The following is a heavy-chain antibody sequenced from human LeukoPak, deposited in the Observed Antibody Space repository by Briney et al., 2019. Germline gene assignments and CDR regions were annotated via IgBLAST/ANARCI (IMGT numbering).Heavy chain of an antibody. CDR1: GGSFSGYY. CDR3: ARGRLLWFGELSHPDYYYGMDV. V-gene: IGHV4-34*01. Sequence: PSETLSLTCAVYGGSFSGYYWSWIHQPPGKGLEWIGEINHSGSTNYNPSLKSRVTISVDTSKNQFSLKLSSVTAADTAVYYCARGRLLWFGELSHPDYYYGMDVWGQGTTVTVSS. J-gene: IGHJ6*02. CDR2: INHSGST. D-gene: IGHD3-10*01.